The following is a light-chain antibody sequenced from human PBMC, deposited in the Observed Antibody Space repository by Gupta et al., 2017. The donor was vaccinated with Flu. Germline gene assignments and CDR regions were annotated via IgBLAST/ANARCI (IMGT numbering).Light chain of an antibody. CDR2: LGS. CDR1: QSLLHSNGYNY. J-gene: IGKJ4*01. CDR3: MQAIQTPFT. Sequence: DIVMTQSLLSLPVTPGEPASISCRSSQSLLHSNGYNYLDWYLQKPGQSPQPLIYLGSNRDSGVPDRFSGSGSGTDFTLKISRVEAEDVGVYYCMQAIQTPFTFGGGTKVDIK. V-gene: IGKV2-28*01.